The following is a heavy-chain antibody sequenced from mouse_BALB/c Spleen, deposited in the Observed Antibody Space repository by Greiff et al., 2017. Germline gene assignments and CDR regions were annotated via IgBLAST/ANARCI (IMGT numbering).Heavy chain of an antibody. CDR2: ISSGGSYT. V-gene: IGHV5-6-4*01. J-gene: IGHJ2*01. Sequence: EVNLVESGGGLVKPGGSLKLSCAASGFTFSSYTMSWVRQTPEKRLEWVATISSGGSYTYYPDSVKGRFTISRDNAKNTLYLQMSSLKSEDTAMYYCTREGGSYFDYWGQGTTLTVAS. CDR3: TREGGSYFDY. CDR1: GFTFSSYT. D-gene: IGHD1-1*01.